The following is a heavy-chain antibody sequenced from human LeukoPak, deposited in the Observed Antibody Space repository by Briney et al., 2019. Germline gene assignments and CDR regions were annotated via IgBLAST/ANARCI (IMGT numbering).Heavy chain of an antibody. J-gene: IGHJ6*03. D-gene: IGHD6-6*01. CDR2: ISSSGSTI. V-gene: IGHV3-48*01. CDR1: GFTFSSYW. Sequence: GGSLRLSCAASGFTFSSYWMHWVRQAPGKGLEWVSYISSSGSTIYYADSVKGRFTISRDNAKNSLYLQMNSLRAEDTAVYYCARDSSRGGNIAARPPYYYYYYMDVWGKGTTVTVSS. CDR3: ARDSSRGGNIAARPPYYYYYYMDV.